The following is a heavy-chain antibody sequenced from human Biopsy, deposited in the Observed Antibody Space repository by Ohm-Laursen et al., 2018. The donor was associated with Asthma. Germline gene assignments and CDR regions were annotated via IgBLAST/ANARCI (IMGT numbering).Heavy chain of an antibody. J-gene: IGHJ6*02. CDR1: GGYMRSGNYY. Sequence: GTLSLTCGLSSGSGGYMRSGNYYWGWIRQPPGKGLEWIGSIYYSGTTYYNTSLEIRVTVSADTSKNKFSQKLTSVTAADTAVYYCVRGSSSWHHGPFHYYYGLDVWGQGTTATVSS. V-gene: IGHV4-39*01. D-gene: IGHD6-13*01. CDR3: VRGSSSWHHGPFHYYYGLDV. CDR2: IYYSGTT.